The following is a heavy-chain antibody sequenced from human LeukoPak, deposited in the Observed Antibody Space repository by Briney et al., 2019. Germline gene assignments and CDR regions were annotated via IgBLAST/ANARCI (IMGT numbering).Heavy chain of an antibody. CDR1: GFSFSSYW. Sequence: GGSLRLSCAASGFSFSSYWMHWVRQAPGKGLVWVSRIKTDGSNRDYADSVKGRFTISRDNAKNTLYLQMNSLRVEDTAVYYYARDLWTGGDYWGQGTLVIVSS. D-gene: IGHD3/OR15-3a*01. CDR3: ARDLWTGGDY. J-gene: IGHJ4*02. CDR2: IKTDGSNR. V-gene: IGHV3-74*01.